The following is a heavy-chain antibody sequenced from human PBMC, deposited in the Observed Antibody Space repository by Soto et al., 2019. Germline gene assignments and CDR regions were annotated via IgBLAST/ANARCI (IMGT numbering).Heavy chain of an antibody. V-gene: IGHV5-51*01. CDR3: ARSKGSSVYYYYGMDV. Sequence: GESLKISCKGSGYSVTSYWIGWVRQMPVKGLEWMGIIYPGDSDTRYSPSFQGQVTISADKSISTAYLQWSSLKASDTAMYYCARSKGSSVYYYYGMDVWGQGTTVTVSS. CDR1: GYSVTSYW. D-gene: IGHD6-6*01. J-gene: IGHJ6*02. CDR2: IYPGDSDT.